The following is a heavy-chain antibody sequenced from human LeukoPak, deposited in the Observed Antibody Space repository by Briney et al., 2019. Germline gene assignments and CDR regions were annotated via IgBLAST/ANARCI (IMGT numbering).Heavy chain of an antibody. Sequence: SETLSLTCTVSGGSISSYYWSWIRQPPGKGLEWIGYIYYSGSTNYNPSLKSRVTISVDASKNQFSLKVSSVTAADTAVYYCARGGSTGTNLNWVDPWGQGTLVTVSS. D-gene: IGHD1-1*01. J-gene: IGHJ5*02. V-gene: IGHV4-59*01. CDR1: GGSISSYY. CDR3: ARGGSTGTNLNWVDP. CDR2: IYYSGST.